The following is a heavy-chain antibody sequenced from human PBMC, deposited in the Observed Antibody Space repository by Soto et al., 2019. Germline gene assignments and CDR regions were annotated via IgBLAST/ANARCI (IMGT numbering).Heavy chain of an antibody. CDR2: IYHSGST. V-gene: IGHV4-4*02. CDR3: ARDRGGIAAAGTLNWFDP. CDR1: GGSISSSNW. J-gene: IGHJ5*02. Sequence: PSETLSLTCAVSGGSISSSNWWSWVRQPPGXGLEWIGEIYHSGSTNYNPSLKSRVTISVDKSKNQFSLKLSSVTAADTAVYYCARDRGGIAAAGTLNWFDPWGQGTLVTVSS. D-gene: IGHD6-13*01.